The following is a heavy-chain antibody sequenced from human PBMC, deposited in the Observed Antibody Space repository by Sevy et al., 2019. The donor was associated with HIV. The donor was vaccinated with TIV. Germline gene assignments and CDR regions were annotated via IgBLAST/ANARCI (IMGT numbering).Heavy chain of an antibody. CDR1: GYTFTGYY. CDR3: AREPQDIVVAVAAFGSYYGMDV. CDR2: INPNSGGT. D-gene: IGHD2-15*01. J-gene: IGHJ6*02. V-gene: IGHV1-2*06. Sequence: ASVKVSCKASGYTFTGYYMHWVRQAPGQGLEWMGRINPNSGGTNDAQKFQGRVTMTRDTSISTAYMELSRLRSDDTAVYYCAREPQDIVVAVAAFGSYYGMDVWGQGTTVTVSS.